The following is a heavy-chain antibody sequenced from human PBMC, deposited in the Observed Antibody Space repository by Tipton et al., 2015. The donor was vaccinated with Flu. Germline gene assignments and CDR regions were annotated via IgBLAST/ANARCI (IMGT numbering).Heavy chain of an antibody. CDR2: VSYDGGNK. CDR3: ARGGIIAVAQD. D-gene: IGHD6-19*01. V-gene: IGHV3-30*04. Sequence: SLRLSCAASGFTFSSNALHWVRQAPGKGLEWVAIVSYDGGNKYYTTSVMGRFTISRDNSKITFFLQMNSLRIEDTALYYCARGGIIAVAQDWGQGTLVTVSS. CDR1: GFTFSSNA. J-gene: IGHJ4*02.